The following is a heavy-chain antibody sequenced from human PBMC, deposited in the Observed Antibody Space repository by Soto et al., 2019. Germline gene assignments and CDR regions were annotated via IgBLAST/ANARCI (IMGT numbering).Heavy chain of an antibody. D-gene: IGHD1-1*01. V-gene: IGHV3-53*01. J-gene: IGHJ3*01. CDR2: LYDVDGT. CDR1: GLTVSGKKY. Sequence: DVQLVESGGGLIQPGESLRLSCAAFGLTVSGKKYVAWVRQAPGKGLEWVSALYDVDGTYYADSVKGRFTTSRDSSKTTVYRQMKGLRPDDTAVYYCASWHEREHAYDVWGQGTTVTVSS. CDR3: ASWHEREHAYDV.